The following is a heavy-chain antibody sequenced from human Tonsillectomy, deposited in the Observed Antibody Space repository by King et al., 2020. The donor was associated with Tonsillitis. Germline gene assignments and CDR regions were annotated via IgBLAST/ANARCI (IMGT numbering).Heavy chain of an antibody. D-gene: IGHD1-26*01. CDR3: ARSRGAAQFSWFDP. V-gene: IGHV1-8*01. CDR1: GFTFTSYD. Sequence: QVQLVESGAEVKKPGASVKVSCKASGFTFTSYDINWVRQATGQGLEWMGWMNPNSGSTGYAQKFQGRVTMTRNTSISTAYMEVSSLRSEDTAVYYCARSRGAAQFSWFDPWGQGTLVTVSS. J-gene: IGHJ5*02. CDR2: MNPNSGST.